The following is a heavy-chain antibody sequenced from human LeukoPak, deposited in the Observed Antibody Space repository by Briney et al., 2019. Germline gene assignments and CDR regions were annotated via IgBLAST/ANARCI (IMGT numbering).Heavy chain of an antibody. Sequence: SVKVSCKASGGTFSSYAISWVRQAPGQGREWMGGIIPIFGTANYAQKFQGRVTITTDQSTSTAYMELSSVRSEDTAVYYCAGFTYYDFWSGYYTPYYFDYWGQGTLVTVSS. CDR2: IIPIFGTA. J-gene: IGHJ4*02. D-gene: IGHD3-3*01. CDR1: GGTFSSYA. CDR3: AGFTYYDFWSGYYTPYYFDY. V-gene: IGHV1-69*05.